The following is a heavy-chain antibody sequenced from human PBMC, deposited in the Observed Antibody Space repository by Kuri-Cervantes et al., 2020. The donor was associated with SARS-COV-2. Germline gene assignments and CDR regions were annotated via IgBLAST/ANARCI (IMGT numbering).Heavy chain of an antibody. J-gene: IGHJ4*02. Sequence: GSLRLSCTVSGGSISSSSYYWGWIRQPPGKGLEWIGSIYYSGSTYYNPSLKSRVTISVDTSKNQFSLKLSSVTAADTAVYYCARVSYDILTGYYLSPTFDYWGQGTLVTVSS. CDR3: ARVSYDILTGYYLSPTFDY. CDR2: IYYSGST. CDR1: GGSISSSSYY. V-gene: IGHV4-39*07. D-gene: IGHD3-9*01.